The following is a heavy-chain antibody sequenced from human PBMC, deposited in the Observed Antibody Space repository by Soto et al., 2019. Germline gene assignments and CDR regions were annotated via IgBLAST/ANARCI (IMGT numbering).Heavy chain of an antibody. J-gene: IGHJ4*02. D-gene: IGHD3-10*01. CDR2: ISSSSSTI. Sequence: EVQLVESGGGLVQPGGYLRLSCAASGFTFSSYSITWVRQAPGKGLEWVSYISSSSSTIYYADSVKGRFTISRDNAKNSLYLQMNSLRDEDTAVYYCARDLGTMVRGVWVGYYFDYWGQRTLVTVSS. CDR3: ARDLGTMVRGVWVGYYFDY. CDR1: GFTFSSYS. V-gene: IGHV3-48*02.